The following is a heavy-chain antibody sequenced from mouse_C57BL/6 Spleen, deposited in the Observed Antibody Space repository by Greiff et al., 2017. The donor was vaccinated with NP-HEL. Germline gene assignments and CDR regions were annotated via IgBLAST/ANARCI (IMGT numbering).Heavy chain of an antibody. D-gene: IGHD2-12*01. J-gene: IGHJ4*01. CDR2: IDPSDSET. CDR3: ARMLRRDYYAMDY. Sequence: VQLQQPGAELVRPGSSVKLSCKASGYTFTSYWMHWVKQRPIQGLEWIGNIDPSDSETHYNQKFKDKATLTVDKSSSTAYMQLSSLTSEDSAVYYCARMLRRDYYAMDYWGQGTSVTVSS. V-gene: IGHV1-52*01. CDR1: GYTFTSYW.